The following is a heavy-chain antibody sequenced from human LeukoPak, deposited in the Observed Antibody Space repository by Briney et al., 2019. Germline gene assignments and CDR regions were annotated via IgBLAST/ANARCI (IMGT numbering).Heavy chain of an antibody. J-gene: IGHJ4*02. CDR1: GDSISSYY. CDR3: ARDKQPGDY. CDR2: IYYSGNT. D-gene: IGHD5-18*01. Sequence: SETLSLTCTVSGDSISSYYWSWIRQPPGKGLEWIGYIYYSGNTNYNPSLKSRVTISVDTSKNQFSLKLSSVTAADTAVYYCARDKQPGDYWGQGTLVTVSS. V-gene: IGHV4-59*01.